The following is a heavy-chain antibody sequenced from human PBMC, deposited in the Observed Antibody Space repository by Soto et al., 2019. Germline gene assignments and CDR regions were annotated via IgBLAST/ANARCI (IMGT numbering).Heavy chain of an antibody. CDR1: GGTFSSYA. CDR3: ASTYYYDRPGDV. Sequence: QVQLVQAGAEVKKPGSSVKVSCKASGGTFSSYAINWVRQAPGQGPEWMGGIIPIFGTANYAQKFKGRVTITADEYTSTGYMELSSLGSEDTAGYYCASTYYYDRPGDVWGQGTPVTVSS. V-gene: IGHV1-69*01. J-gene: IGHJ6*02. CDR2: IIPIFGTA. D-gene: IGHD3-22*01.